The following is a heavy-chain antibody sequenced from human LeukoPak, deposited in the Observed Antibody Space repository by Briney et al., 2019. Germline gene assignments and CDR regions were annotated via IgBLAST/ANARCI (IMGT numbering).Heavy chain of an antibody. V-gene: IGHV3-53*01. J-gene: IGHJ3*02. D-gene: IGHD3-16*01. CDR1: GFSISSNY. CDR2: IYSGGST. Sequence: GGSLRLSCAASGFSISSNYISWVRQAPGKGLEWVSVIYSGGSTFFADTVKGRFTISRDNSKNNMYLQMNSLRAEDTAVYYCARGGIMISFGGVYVFDIWGQGTMVTVSS. CDR3: ARGGIMISFGGVYVFDI.